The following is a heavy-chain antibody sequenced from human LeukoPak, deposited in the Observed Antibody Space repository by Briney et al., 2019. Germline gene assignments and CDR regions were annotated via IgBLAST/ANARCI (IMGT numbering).Heavy chain of an antibody. CDR2: IIPIFGTA. D-gene: IGHD3-3*01. J-gene: IGHJ4*02. Sequence: ASVKVSCKASGGTFSSYAISWVRQAPGQGLEWMGGIIPIFGTANYAQKFQGRVTITADESTSTAYMELSSLRSEDTAVYHCARGPTVLRFLEWLLKPLDYWGQGTLVTVSS. CDR1: GGTFSSYA. CDR3: ARGPTVLRFLEWLLKPLDY. V-gene: IGHV1-69*13.